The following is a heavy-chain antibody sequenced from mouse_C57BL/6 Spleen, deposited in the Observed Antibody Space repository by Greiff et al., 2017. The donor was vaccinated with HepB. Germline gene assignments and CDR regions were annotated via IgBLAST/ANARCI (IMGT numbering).Heavy chain of an antibody. D-gene: IGHD4-1*01. CDR2: IDPSDSYT. Sequence: QVQLQQPGAELVMPGASVKLSCKASGYTFTSYWMHWVKQRPGQGLEWIGEIDPSDSYTNYNQKFKGKSTLTVDKSSSTAYMQLSSLTSEDSAVYYCAKGANWALLRAMDYWGQGTSVTVSS. CDR1: GYTFTSYW. CDR3: AKGANWALLRAMDY. V-gene: IGHV1-69*01. J-gene: IGHJ4*01.